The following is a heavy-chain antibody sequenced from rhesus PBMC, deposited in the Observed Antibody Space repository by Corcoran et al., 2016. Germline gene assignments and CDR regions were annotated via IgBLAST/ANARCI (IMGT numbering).Heavy chain of an antibody. CDR1: GFSLSPSGMR. J-gene: IGHJ4*01. CDR3: ARRPSIPAAASFDY. CDR2: IYWNDDK. Sequence: QVTLKESGPALVKPTQTLTLTCTFSGFSLSPSGMRVGWIRHPSRNTLEWLSHIYWNDDKYYTTSLMSRLTISKDTSKNQVVLTMTNMDPVDTATYYCARRPSIPAAASFDYWGQGVLVTVSS. D-gene: IGHD6-31*01. V-gene: IGHV2-1*01.